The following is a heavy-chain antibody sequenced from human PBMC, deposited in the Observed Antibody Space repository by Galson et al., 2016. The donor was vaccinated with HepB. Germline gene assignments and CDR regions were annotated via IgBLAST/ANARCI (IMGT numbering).Heavy chain of an antibody. D-gene: IGHD3-10*01. Sequence: SVKVSCKASGYTFTSYAMHWVRQAPGQRLEWMGWITAGNGNRRYSQKFQGRVTITRDTSASTAYMELSSLRPEDTAVYYCAREEGITLGHFDYWGQGTLVTVSS. J-gene: IGHJ4*02. CDR1: GYTFTSYA. CDR3: AREEGITLGHFDY. V-gene: IGHV1-3*01. CDR2: ITAGNGNR.